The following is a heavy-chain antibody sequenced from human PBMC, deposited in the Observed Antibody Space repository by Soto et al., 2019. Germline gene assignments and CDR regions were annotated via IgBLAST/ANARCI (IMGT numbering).Heavy chain of an antibody. CDR1: GGSFSGYY. D-gene: IGHD6-13*01. J-gene: IGHJ6*02. CDR3: ARVFELRGGSTWTFYYYGMDV. V-gene: IGHV4-34*01. Sequence: SETLSLTCAVYGGSFSGYYWSWIRQPPGKGLEWIGEINHSGSTNYNPSLKSRVTISVDTSKNQFSLRLSSVTAADTAVYYCARVFELRGGSTWTFYYYGMDVWGQGTTVTVSS. CDR2: INHSGST.